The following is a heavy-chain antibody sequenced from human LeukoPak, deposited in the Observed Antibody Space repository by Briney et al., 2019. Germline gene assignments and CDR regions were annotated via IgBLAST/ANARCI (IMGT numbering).Heavy chain of an antibody. J-gene: IGHJ4*02. D-gene: IGHD5-24*01. CDR1: GYSISSGYY. V-gene: IGHV4-38-2*02. Sequence: PSETLSLTCTVSGYSISSGYYWGWIRQPPGKGLEWIGSIYHSGSTYYNPSLKSRVTISVDTSKNQFSLKLSSVTAADTAVYYCARHVRAGMATIRGFDYWGQGTLVTVSS. CDR3: ARHVRAGMATIRGFDY. CDR2: IYHSGST.